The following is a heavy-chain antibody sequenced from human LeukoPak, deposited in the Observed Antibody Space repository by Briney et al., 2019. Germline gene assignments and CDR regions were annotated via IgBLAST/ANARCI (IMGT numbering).Heavy chain of an antibody. V-gene: IGHV3-48*02. CDR2: ITASGTAM. D-gene: IGHD1-26*01. Sequence: LAGGSLRLSCAASGFTSSSYSMNWVRQAPGKGLEWVSHITASGTAMFYADSVKGRFTISRDNAKNSLYLQMNSLRDEDTAVYYCASSGSYRFDYWGQGTLVTVSS. CDR1: GFTSSSYS. J-gene: IGHJ4*02. CDR3: ASSGSYRFDY.